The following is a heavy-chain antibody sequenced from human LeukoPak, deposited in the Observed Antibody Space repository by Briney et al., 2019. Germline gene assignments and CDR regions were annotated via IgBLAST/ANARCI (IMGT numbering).Heavy chain of an antibody. Sequence: KSSETLSLTCTVSGDSISSSRYYWGWIRQPPGKGLEWIGTIYYSGSTYYNPSLKSRVTVSLDTSKNQFSLKLSSVTAADTALYYCARSDPTVDPDVFDIWGQGTMVTVSS. V-gene: IGHV4-39*07. CDR1: GDSISSSRYY. CDR2: IYYSGST. J-gene: IGHJ3*02. CDR3: ARSDPTVDPDVFDI. D-gene: IGHD5-24*01.